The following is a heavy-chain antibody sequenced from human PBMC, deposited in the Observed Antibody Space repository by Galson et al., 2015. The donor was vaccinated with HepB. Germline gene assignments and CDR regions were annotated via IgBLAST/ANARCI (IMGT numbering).Heavy chain of an antibody. V-gene: IGHV1-18*04. D-gene: IGHD5-24*01. CDR1: GYTFTSYG. CDR3: AARSEKARVGYFQH. CDR2: ISAYNGNT. Sequence: SVKVSCKASGYTFTSYGISWVRQAPGQGLEWMGWISAYNGNTNYAQKLQGRVTMTTDTSTSTAYMELRSLRSDDTAVYYCAARSEKARVGYFQHWGQGTLVTVSS. J-gene: IGHJ1*01.